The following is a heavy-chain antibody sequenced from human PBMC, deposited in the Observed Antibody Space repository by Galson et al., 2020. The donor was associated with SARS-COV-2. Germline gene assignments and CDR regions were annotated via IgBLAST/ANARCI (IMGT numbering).Heavy chain of an antibody. J-gene: IGHJ4*02. CDR2: IYTGGGT. CDR3: ARDGGYYSFDY. Sequence: GGSLRLSCAASGFTVNSNYMSWVRQAPGKGLEWVSVIYTGGGTYYADSVKGRFTISRDTSKNTLYLQMNSLRAEDTALYYCARDGGYYSFDYWGQGTLVTVSS. CDR1: GFTVNSNY. D-gene: IGHD3-22*01. V-gene: IGHV3-53*01.